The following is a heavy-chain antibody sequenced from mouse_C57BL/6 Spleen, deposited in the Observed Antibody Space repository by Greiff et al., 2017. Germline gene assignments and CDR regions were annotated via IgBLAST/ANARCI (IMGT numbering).Heavy chain of an antibody. CDR3: ARGGTAQATFAY. CDR1: GYTFTSYW. D-gene: IGHD3-2*02. Sequence: QVQLQQPGAELVKPGASVKMSCKASGYTFTSYWITWVKQRPGQGLEWIGDIYPGSGSTNYNEKFKSKATLTVDTSSSTAYMQRSSLTSEDSAVYYCARGGTAQATFAYWGQGTLVTVSA. V-gene: IGHV1-55*01. J-gene: IGHJ3*01. CDR2: IYPGSGST.